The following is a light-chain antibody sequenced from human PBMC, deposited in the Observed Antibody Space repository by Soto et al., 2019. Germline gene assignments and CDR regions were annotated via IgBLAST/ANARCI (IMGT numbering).Light chain of an antibody. Sequence: DIPLTQSPSFLSASVGDRVSITCRASQGISGDLAWYQQKPGKAPKLLIYATSTLQSGVPSRFRGSGSGTQFTLTISSLQPEDFASYYCQQLNSYPRTFGQGTKV. CDR1: QGISGD. J-gene: IGKJ1*01. CDR2: ATS. CDR3: QQLNSYPRT. V-gene: IGKV1-9*01.